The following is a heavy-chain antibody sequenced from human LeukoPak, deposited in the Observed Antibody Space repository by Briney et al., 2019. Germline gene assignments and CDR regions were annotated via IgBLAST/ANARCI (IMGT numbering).Heavy chain of an antibody. CDR2: IWYDGSNK. CDR1: GLTFSSYG. Sequence: GRSLRLSCAASGLTFSSYGMHWVRQAPGKGLEWVAVIWYDGSNKYYADSVKGRFTISRDNSKNTLYLQMNSLRAEDTAVYYCAKDRWTGTTFSYYFDYWGQGTMVTVSS. J-gene: IGHJ4*02. V-gene: IGHV3-33*06. CDR3: AKDRWTGTTFSYYFDY. D-gene: IGHD1-7*01.